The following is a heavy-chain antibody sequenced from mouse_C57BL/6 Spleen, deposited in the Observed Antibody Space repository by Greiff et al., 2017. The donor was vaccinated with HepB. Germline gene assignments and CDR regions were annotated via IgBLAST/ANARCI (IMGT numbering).Heavy chain of an antibody. CDR2: IYPGDGDT. Sequence: QVQLQQSGAELVKPGASVKISCKASGYAFSSYWMNWVKQRPGKGLEWIGQIYPGDGDTNYNGKFKGKATLTADKSSSTAYMQLSSLTSEDSAVYFGARSEQLRLRGDYWGQGTTLTVSS. D-gene: IGHD3-2*02. J-gene: IGHJ2*01. CDR1: GYAFSSYW. V-gene: IGHV1-80*01. CDR3: ARSEQLRLRGDY.